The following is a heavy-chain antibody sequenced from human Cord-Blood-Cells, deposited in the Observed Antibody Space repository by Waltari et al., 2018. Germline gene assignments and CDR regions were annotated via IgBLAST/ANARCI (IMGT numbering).Heavy chain of an antibody. J-gene: IGHJ6*02. CDR1: GYTFTSYD. CDR3: ARVGGSYYYYYYGMDV. Sequence: QVQLVQSGAEVKKPGASVKVSCKASGYTFTSYDINWVRQATGQGLEWMGWMNPNSGNTGYAQKCQGRVTITRNTSISTAYMELSSLRSEDTAVYYCARVGGSYYYYYYGMDVWGQGTTVTVSS. V-gene: IGHV1-8*03. D-gene: IGHD1-26*01. CDR2: MNPNSGNT.